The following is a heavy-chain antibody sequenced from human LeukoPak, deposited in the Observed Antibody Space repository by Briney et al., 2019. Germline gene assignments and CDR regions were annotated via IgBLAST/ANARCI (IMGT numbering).Heavy chain of an antibody. CDR3: ARAPGTSRSNGPPAD. J-gene: IGHJ4*02. Sequence: GGSLRLSCAASGFVVSSSYMIWVRQAPGKGLEWVSIIFGGGTTYYADSVKGRFTISRDNSKNTLYLEMNSLRAEDTAMYYCARAPGTSRSNGPPADWGQGTLVTVSS. D-gene: IGHD2-8*01. CDR1: GFVVSSSY. V-gene: IGHV3-53*01. CDR2: IFGGGTT.